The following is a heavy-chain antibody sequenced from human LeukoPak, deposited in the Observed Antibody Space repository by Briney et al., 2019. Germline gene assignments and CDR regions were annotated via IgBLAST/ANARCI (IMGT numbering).Heavy chain of an antibody. J-gene: IGHJ4*02. V-gene: IGHV1-69*04. D-gene: IGHD3-3*01. CDR1: GGTFSSYA. CDR2: IIPILGIA. Sequence: SVKVSCKASGGTFSSYAISWVRQAPGQGLEWMGRIIPILGIANYAQKFQGRVTITADKSTSTAYMELSSLRSEDTAVYYCARTIFGVVIAYYFDYWGQGTLVTVSS. CDR3: ARTIFGVVIAYYFDY.